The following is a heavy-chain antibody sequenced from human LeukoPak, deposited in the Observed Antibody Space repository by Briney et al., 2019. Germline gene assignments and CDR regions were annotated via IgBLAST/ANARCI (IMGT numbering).Heavy chain of an antibody. Sequence: SETLSLTCTVSGYSISSGYYWGWIRQPPGKGLEWIGSIYHSGSTNYNPSLKSRVTISVDTSKNQFSLKLSSVTAADTAVYYCARRGDYVSFDYWGQGTLVTVS. D-gene: IGHD4-17*01. CDR1: GYSISSGYY. CDR2: IYHSGST. CDR3: ARRGDYVSFDY. J-gene: IGHJ4*02. V-gene: IGHV4-38-2*02.